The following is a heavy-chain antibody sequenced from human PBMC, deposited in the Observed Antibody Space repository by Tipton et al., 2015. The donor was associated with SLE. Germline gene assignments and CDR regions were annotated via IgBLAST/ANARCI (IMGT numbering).Heavy chain of an antibody. J-gene: IGHJ6*02. CDR1: GGSISSSEYY. CDR2: IFFYGST. V-gene: IGHV4-39*07. Sequence: TLSLTCTVSGGSISSSEYYWGWIRQPPGKGLEWIGTIFFYGSTYYNPSLKSRVTLSVDMSKNQLSLGLSSATAADTAVYYCARRAGGFHYYYGMDVWGRGTTVTVSS. CDR3: ARRAGGFHYYYGMDV.